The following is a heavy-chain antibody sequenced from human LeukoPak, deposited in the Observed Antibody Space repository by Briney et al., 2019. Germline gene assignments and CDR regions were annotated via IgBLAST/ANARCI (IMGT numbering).Heavy chain of an antibody. CDR1: GGSFSGYC. CDR2: INHSGST. Sequence: SETLSLTCAVYGGSFSGYCWSWIRQPPGKGLEWIGEINHSGSTNYNPSLKSRVTISVDTSKNQFSLKLSSVTAADTAVYYCARGLYSGYPYWGQGTLVTVSS. CDR3: ARGLYSGYPY. V-gene: IGHV4-34*01. J-gene: IGHJ4*02. D-gene: IGHD5-12*01.